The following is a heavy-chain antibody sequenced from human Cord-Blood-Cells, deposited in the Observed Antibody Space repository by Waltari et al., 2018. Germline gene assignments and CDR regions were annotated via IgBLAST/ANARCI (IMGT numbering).Heavy chain of an antibody. Sequence: QMQLVQSGPEVKKPGTSVKVSCKASGFTFTSSAVQWVRQARGQRLEWIGWIVVGSGNTNYAQKFQERVTITRDMSTSTAYMELGSLRSEDTAVYYCAAFPHCGGDCYPNWFDPWGQGTLVTISS. D-gene: IGHD2-21*02. CDR3: AAFPHCGGDCYPNWFDP. CDR2: IVVGSGNT. J-gene: IGHJ5*02. V-gene: IGHV1-58*01. CDR1: GFTFTSSA.